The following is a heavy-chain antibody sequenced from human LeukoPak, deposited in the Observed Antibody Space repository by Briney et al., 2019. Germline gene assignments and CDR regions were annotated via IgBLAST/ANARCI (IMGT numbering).Heavy chain of an antibody. J-gene: IGHJ4*02. CDR1: GGSFSGYY. CDR2: INHSGST. D-gene: IGHD2-2*01. CDR3: ARHRDIVVVPALTPFDY. Sequence: SETLSLTCAVYGGSFSGYYWSWIRQPPGKGLEWIGEINHSGSTNYNPTLKSRVTISVDTSKNQFSLKLSSVTAADTAVYYCARHRDIVVVPALTPFDYWGQGMLVTVSS. V-gene: IGHV4-34*01.